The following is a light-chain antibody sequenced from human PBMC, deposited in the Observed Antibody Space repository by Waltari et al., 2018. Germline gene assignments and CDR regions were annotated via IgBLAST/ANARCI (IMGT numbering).Light chain of an antibody. CDR1: QSVSSN. CDR2: GAS. V-gene: IGKV3-15*01. J-gene: IGKJ4*01. CDR3: QQYNNWPPLT. Sequence: EIVMTQSPATLSVSLGERATLSCRASQSVSSNLAWYQQKPGQAPRLLIYGASTRATGSSARFSGSGSGTEFTLTISSLQSEDFAVYYCQQYNNWPPLTFGGGTKVEIK.